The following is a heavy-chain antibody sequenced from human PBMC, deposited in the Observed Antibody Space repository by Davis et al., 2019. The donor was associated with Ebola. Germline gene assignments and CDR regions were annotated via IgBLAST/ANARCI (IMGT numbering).Heavy chain of an antibody. CDR3: ARDIVATIYLFSDAFDI. V-gene: IGHV3-21*01. J-gene: IGHJ3*02. Sequence: GESLKISCAASGFTFSSYSMNWVRQAPGKGLEWVSSISSSSSYIYYADSVKDRFTISRDNAKNSLYLQMNSLRAEDTAVYYCARDIVATIYLFSDAFDIWGQGTMVTVSS. D-gene: IGHD5-12*01. CDR2: ISSSSSYI. CDR1: GFTFSSYS.